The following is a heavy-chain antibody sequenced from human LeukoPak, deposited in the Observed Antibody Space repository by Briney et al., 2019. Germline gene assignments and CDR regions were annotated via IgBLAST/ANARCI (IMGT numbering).Heavy chain of an antibody. D-gene: IGHD6-19*01. J-gene: IGHJ4*02. CDR3: ARDRAPYSSGWYNFDN. Sequence: ASVKVSCKASGGTFSSYAISWVRQAPGQGLEWMGGIIPIFGTANYAQKFQGRVTITAEESTSTAYMELSSLRSEDTAVYYCARDRAPYSSGWYNFDNCGEGTLVTVSS. V-gene: IGHV1-69*13. CDR1: GGTFSSYA. CDR2: IIPIFGTA.